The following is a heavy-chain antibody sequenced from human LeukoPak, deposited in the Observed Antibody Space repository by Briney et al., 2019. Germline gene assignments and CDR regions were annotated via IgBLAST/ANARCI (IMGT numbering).Heavy chain of an antibody. CDR3: ARSREYCSSTSCYRGAFDI. Sequence: PGGSLRLSCAASGFTFSSYSMNWVRQAPGKGLEWVSYISSSSSTIYYADSVKGRFTISRDNAKNSLYLQMNSLRAEDTAVYYCARSREYCSSTSCYRGAFDIWGQGTMVTVSS. V-gene: IGHV3-48*01. J-gene: IGHJ3*02. D-gene: IGHD2-2*01. CDR2: ISSSSSTI. CDR1: GFTFSSYS.